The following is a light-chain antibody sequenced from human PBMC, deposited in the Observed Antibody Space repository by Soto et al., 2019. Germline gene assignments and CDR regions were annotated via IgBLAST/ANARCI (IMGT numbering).Light chain of an antibody. CDR3: AAWDGSLNGWV. CDR2: SND. Sequence: QSVLTQAPSASGTPGQRVTISCSGSSSNIGSNTVSWYQQVPGTAPKLLIYSNDQRPSGVPDRFSGSKSGTSASLAIGGLQSVDEADYYCAAWDGSLNGWVFGGGTKLTGL. CDR1: SSNIGSNT. V-gene: IGLV1-44*01. J-gene: IGLJ2*01.